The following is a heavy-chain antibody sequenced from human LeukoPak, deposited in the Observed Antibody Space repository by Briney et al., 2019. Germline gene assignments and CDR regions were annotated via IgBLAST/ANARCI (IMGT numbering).Heavy chain of an antibody. V-gene: IGHV3-30-3*01. Sequence: GGSLRLSCAASGFTFSSYAMHWVRQAPGKGLEWVAVISYDGSNKYYADSVKGRFTISRDNSKNTLYLQMNSLRAEDTAVYYCARGSSGYSFDYWGQGTLVTVSS. CDR1: GFTFSSYA. CDR3: ARGSSGYSFDY. J-gene: IGHJ4*02. CDR2: ISYDGSNK. D-gene: IGHD3-22*01.